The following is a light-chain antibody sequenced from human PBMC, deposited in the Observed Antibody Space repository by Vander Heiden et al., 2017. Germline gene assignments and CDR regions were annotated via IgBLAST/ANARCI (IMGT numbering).Light chain of an antibody. CDR3: QQRSNGPPRVT. V-gene: IGKV3-11*01. CDR2: DAS. J-gene: IGKJ4*01. Sequence: EIGLTQSPATLSFSSGERATLSCRASQSVSSYLAWYQQKPGQAPRLLIYDASNRATGIQARFSGSGYGTDFTLTIRSREPEDFAVYYCQQRSNGPPRVTFGGWTNVEIK. CDR1: QSVSSY.